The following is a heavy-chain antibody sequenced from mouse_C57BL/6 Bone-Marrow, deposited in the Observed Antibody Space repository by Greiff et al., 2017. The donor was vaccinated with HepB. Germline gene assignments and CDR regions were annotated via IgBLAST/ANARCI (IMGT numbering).Heavy chain of an antibody. D-gene: IGHD5-5*01. J-gene: IGHJ4*01. Sequence: EVNVVESGGGLVQSGRSLRLSCATSGFTFSDFYMEWVRQAPGKGLEWIAASRNKANDYTTEYSASVKGRFIVSRDTSQSILYLQMNALRAEDTAIYYCARDAVSTSYAMDYWGQGTSVTVSS. CDR1: GFTFSDFY. CDR2: SRNKANDYTT. CDR3: ARDAVSTSYAMDY. V-gene: IGHV7-1*01.